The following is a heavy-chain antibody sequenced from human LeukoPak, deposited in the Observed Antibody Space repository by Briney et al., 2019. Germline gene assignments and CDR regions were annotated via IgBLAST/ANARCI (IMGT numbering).Heavy chain of an antibody. Sequence: GGFLRLSCAASGFTFSRYTMNWVRRVPGKGLEWVSSISGTSSYRYYAESVKGRFSISRDDATNSVYLQMNSLRVEDTAVCYCARDASPYDSINWFDPWGQGTLVTVSS. D-gene: IGHD3-3*01. V-gene: IGHV3-21*01. CDR2: ISGTSSYR. CDR3: ARDASPYDSINWFDP. CDR1: GFTFSRYT. J-gene: IGHJ5*02.